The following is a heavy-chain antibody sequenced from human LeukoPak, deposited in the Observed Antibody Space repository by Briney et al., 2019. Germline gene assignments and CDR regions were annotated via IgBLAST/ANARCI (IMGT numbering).Heavy chain of an antibody. V-gene: IGHV4-34*01. D-gene: IGHD3-3*01. CDR3: ARRAYYAIWSGYSPPYFDY. Sequence: SATLSLTCAVYGGSFSGYYWRWVRQPPGKGLEWIGEIYHSVSTNYNPPLTSRVTISVDKSKNQFSLTLSSVTAADTAVYYCARRAYYAIWSGYSPPYFDYWGQGTLVTVSS. J-gene: IGHJ4*02. CDR2: IYHSVST. CDR1: GGSFSGYY.